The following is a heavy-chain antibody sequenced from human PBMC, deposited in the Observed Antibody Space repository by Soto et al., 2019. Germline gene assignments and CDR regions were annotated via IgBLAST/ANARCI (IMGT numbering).Heavy chain of an antibody. CDR3: AKGQKAGLRLTYFDY. V-gene: IGHV3-23*01. CDR2: ISGSGGST. Sequence: GGSLRLSCAASGFTFSSYAMSWVRQAPGKGLEWVSAISGSGGSTYYADSVKGRFTISRDNSKNTLYLQMNSLRAEDTVVYYCAKGQKAGLRLTYFDYWGQGTLVTVSS. D-gene: IGHD5-12*01. CDR1: GFTFSSYA. J-gene: IGHJ4*02.